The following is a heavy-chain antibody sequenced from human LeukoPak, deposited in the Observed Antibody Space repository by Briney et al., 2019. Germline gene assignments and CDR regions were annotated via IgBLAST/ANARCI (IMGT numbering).Heavy chain of an antibody. D-gene: IGHD3-22*01. V-gene: IGHV3-23*01. J-gene: IGHJ4*02. Sequence: GGSLRLSCAASGFTFSNYAMSWVRQAPGKGLEWVSSISGSGGYTYSADSVKGRFTISRDNSKNTLYLQMNSLRGEDTAIYYCAKDRVVTRRRSYYFDYWGQGTLVTVSS. CDR3: AKDRVVTRRRSYYFDY. CDR1: GFTFSNYA. CDR2: ISGSGGYT.